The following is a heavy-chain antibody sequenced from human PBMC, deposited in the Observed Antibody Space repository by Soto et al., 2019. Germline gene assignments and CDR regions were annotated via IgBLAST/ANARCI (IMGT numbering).Heavy chain of an antibody. CDR3: AREYRSSSGRFDN. J-gene: IGHJ4*02. CDR1: GGSFSSYA. V-gene: IGHV1-69*13. Sequence: SVKVSCKASGGSFSSYAISWVRQAPGQGLEWMGGIIPIFGTPSYAQKFQGRVTITADESTSTAYMELSSLRSEDTAVYYCAREYRSSSGRFDNWGQGTLVTVSS. CDR2: IIPIFGTP. D-gene: IGHD6-6*01.